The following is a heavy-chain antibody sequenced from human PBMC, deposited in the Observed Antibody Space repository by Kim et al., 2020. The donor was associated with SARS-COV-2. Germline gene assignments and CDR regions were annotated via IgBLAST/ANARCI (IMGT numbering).Heavy chain of an antibody. CDR2: T. Sequence: TNYNPSLKSRVTISVDASKNQFSLKLTSVTAADTAVYYCARATGGGLADYWGQGTLVTVSS. V-gene: IGHV4-59*01. J-gene: IGHJ4*02. CDR3: ARATGGGLADY. D-gene: IGHD3-16*01.